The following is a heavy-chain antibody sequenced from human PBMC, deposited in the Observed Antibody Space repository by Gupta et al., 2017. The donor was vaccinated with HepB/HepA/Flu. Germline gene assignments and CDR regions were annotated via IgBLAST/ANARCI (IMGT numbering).Heavy chain of an antibody. CDR1: GFTFTNHW. J-gene: IGHJ4*02. Sequence: EVQLVESGGGVVQPGGSLRLACAASGFTFTNHWMHWVRQVPGKGLVWVSRIGHDGSITNYADSVKGRFTISRDNAKNMLYLQMISLRAEDTAVYYCTRITGGAFDFWGRGILVTVSS. D-gene: IGHD1-14*01. CDR3: TRITGGAFDF. CDR2: IGHDGSIT. V-gene: IGHV3-74*01.